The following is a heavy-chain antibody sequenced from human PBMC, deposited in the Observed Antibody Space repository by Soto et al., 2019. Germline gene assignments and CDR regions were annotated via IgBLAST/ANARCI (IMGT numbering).Heavy chain of an antibody. CDR1: GGSISSGDYY. CDR3: ARSGALDY. D-gene: IGHD2-15*01. V-gene: IGHV4-30-4*01. J-gene: IGHJ4*02. Sequence: QVQLQESGPGLVKPSQTLSLTCTVSGGSISSGDYYWSWIRQPPGKGLEWIGYILYSGTTNYNPSLERRLTISVDTSKNQFSLKLTSVTAADTAVYYCARSGALDYWGRGTLVTVSS. CDR2: ILYSGTT.